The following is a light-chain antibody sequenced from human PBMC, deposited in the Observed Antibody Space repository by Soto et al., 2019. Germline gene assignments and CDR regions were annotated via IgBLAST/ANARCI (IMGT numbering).Light chain of an antibody. Sequence: IHMSQAXSLLATYPIDXXXXXSXASEGISSFLAWYQQKXGMAPKLLIYAASXLQSGVTSRFSGSGSGTEFTLKITRLQPEDFATYYCQLLNCFPITFGQVTRMEIK. J-gene: IGKJ5*01. CDR2: AAS. V-gene: IGKV1-9*01. CDR1: EGISSF. CDR3: QLLNCFPIT.